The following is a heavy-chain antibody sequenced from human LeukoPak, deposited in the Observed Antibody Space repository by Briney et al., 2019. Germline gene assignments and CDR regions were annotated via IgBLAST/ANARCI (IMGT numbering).Heavy chain of an antibody. J-gene: IGHJ5*02. Sequence: ASVKVSCKASGYTFTSYGISWVRQAPGQGLEWMGWISAYNGNTNYAQKLQGRVTMTTDTSTSTAYMELRSLRSDDTAVYYCAGGGAFVVVPAAIGNWFDPWGQGTLVTVSS. D-gene: IGHD2-2*02. V-gene: IGHV1-18*01. CDR2: ISAYNGNT. CDR3: AGGGAFVVVPAAIGNWFDP. CDR1: GYTFTSYG.